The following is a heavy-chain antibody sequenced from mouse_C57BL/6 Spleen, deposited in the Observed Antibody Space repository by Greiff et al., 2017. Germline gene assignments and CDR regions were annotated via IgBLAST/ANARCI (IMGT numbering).Heavy chain of an antibody. CDR3: ARDRHPPV. CDR1: GYSITSGYY. J-gene: IGHJ1*03. V-gene: IGHV3-6*01. Sequence: ESGPGLVKPSQSLSLTCSVTGYSITSGYYWNWIRQFPGNKLEWMGYISYDGSNNYNPTLKNRISITRDTSKNQFFLKLNSVTTEDTATYYCARDRHPPVWGTGTTVTVST. CDR2: ISYDGSN.